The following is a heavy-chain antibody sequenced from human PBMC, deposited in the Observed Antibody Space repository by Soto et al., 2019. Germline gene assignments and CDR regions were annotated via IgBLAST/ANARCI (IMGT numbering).Heavy chain of an antibody. CDR2: IIPIFGTA. CDR3: ASCSGGSCYLYYGMDV. CDR1: GGTFSSYA. D-gene: IGHD2-15*01. V-gene: IGHV1-69*13. J-gene: IGHJ6*02. Sequence: SVKVSCKASGGTFSSYAISWVRQAPGEGLEWMGGIIPIFGTATYAQKFQGRVTITADESTSTAYMELSSLRSEDTAVYYCASCSGGSCYLYYGMDVWGQGTTVTVSS.